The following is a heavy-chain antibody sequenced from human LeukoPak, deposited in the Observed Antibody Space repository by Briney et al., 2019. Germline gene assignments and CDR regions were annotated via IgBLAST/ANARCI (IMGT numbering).Heavy chain of an antibody. V-gene: IGHV4-59*01. D-gene: IGHD4-23*01. CDR3: AGRQRWPFDY. CDR2: IYYSGST. J-gene: IGHJ4*02. CDR1: GGSISSYY. Sequence: SETLSLTCTVSGGSISSYYWSWIRQPPGKGLEWIGYIYYSGSTNYNPCLKSRVTISVGTSKNQFSLKLSSVTAADTAVYYCAGRQRWPFDYWGQGTLVTVSS.